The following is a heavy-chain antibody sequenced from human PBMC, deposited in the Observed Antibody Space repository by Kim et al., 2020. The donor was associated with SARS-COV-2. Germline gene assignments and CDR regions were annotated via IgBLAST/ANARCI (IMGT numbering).Heavy chain of an antibody. Sequence: GGSLRLSCAAAGFTFSAYAMHWVRQAPGKGLEWVAVISYDGDNKDYADSVKGRFTISRDNTNNTLYLQMNSLRAEDTAVYYCARDGQGSSGWYSPTLFDFWGQGTLVTVSS. CDR3: ARDGQGSSGWYSPTLFDF. J-gene: IGHJ4*02. V-gene: IGHV3-30-3*01. CDR1: GFTFSAYA. D-gene: IGHD6-19*01. CDR2: ISYDGDNK.